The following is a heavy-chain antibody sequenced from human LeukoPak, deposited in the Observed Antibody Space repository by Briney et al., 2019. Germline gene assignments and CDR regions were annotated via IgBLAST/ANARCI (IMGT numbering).Heavy chain of an antibody. CDR1: GGSISSGSHY. Sequence: SETLSLTCTVSGGSISSGSHYRSWIRQPAGKGLEWIGRIYSSGNTNYNPSLKSRVTISLDTSKNQFSLNLGSVTAADTAVYYCAGEVGGSWFDPWGLGTLVTVSS. CDR3: AGEVGGSWFDP. V-gene: IGHV4-61*02. CDR2: IYSSGNT. J-gene: IGHJ5*02. D-gene: IGHD1-26*01.